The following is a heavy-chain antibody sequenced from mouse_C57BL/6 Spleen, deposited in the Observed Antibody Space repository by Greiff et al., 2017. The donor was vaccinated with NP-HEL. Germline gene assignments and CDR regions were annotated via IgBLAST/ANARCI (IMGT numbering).Heavy chain of an antibody. CDR1: GFTFSDYG. CDR2: ISSGSSTI. CDR3: ARTALYYFDY. J-gene: IGHJ2*01. Sequence: EVQVVESGGGLVKPGGSLKLSCAASGFTFSDYGMHWVRQAPEKGLEWVAYISSGSSTIYYADTVKGRFTISRDNAKNTLFLQMTSLRSEDTAMYYCARTALYYFDYWGQGTTLTVSS. V-gene: IGHV5-17*01.